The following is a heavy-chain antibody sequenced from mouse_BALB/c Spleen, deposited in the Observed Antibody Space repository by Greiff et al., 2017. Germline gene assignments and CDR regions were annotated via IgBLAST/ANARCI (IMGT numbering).Heavy chain of an antibody. CDR1: GYTFTSYY. V-gene: IGHV1S81*02. CDR2: INPSNGGT. J-gene: IGHJ4*01. Sequence: QVQLQQPGAELVKPGASVKLSCKASGYTFTSYYMYWVKQRPGQGLEWIGEINPSNGGTNFNEKFKSKATLTVDKSSSTAYMQLSSLTSEDSAVYYCTRETVYYGSSPYAMDYWGQGTSVTVSS. D-gene: IGHD1-1*01. CDR3: TRETVYYGSSPYAMDY.